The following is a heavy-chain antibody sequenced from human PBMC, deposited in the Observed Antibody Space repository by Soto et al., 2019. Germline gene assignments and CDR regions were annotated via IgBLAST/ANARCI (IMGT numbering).Heavy chain of an antibody. CDR3: TKGVVVITSYFQH. CDR1: GFTFSSYG. Sequence: QVQLVESGGGVVQPGRSLRLSCAASGFTFSSYGMHWVRQAPGKGLEWVAVISYDESNKYYADSVKGRFTISRDNSKNTLYLQMNSLRAEDTAVYYCTKGVVVITSYFQHWGQRTLVTVSS. V-gene: IGHV3-30*18. CDR2: ISYDESNK. D-gene: IGHD3-22*01. J-gene: IGHJ1*01.